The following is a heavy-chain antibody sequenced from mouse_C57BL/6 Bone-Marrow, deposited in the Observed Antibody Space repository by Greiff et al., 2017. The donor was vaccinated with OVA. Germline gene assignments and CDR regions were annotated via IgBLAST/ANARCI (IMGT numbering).Heavy chain of an antibody. CDR2: ISDGGSYT. D-gene: IGHD1-1*01. Sequence: DVQLVESGGGLVKPGGSLKLSCAAPGFTFSSYAMSWVRQTPEKRLEWVATISDGGSYTYYPDNVKGRFTISRDNAKNNLYLQMSHLKSEDTAMYYCARDPLYYYGSGVMDYWGQGTSVTVSS. V-gene: IGHV5-4*01. J-gene: IGHJ4*01. CDR3: ARDPLYYYGSGVMDY. CDR1: GFTFSSYA.